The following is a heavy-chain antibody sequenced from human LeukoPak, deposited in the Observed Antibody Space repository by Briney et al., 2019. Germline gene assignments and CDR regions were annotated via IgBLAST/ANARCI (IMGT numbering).Heavy chain of an antibody. CDR3: ARVKAVAGRVDYYYYVMDA. CDR2: ISYDGSNK. Sequence: GSLRLSCAASGFTFSSYAMHWVRQAPGKGLEWVAVISYDGSNKYYADSVKGRFTISRDNSKNTLYLQMNSLRPEDTAVYYCARVKAVAGRVDYYYYVMDAWGQGTTVTVSS. V-gene: IGHV3-30-3*01. J-gene: IGHJ6*02. CDR1: GFTFSSYA. D-gene: IGHD6-19*01.